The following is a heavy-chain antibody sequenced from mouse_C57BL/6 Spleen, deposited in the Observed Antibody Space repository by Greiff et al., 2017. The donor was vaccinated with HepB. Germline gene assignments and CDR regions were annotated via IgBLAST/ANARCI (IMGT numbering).Heavy chain of an antibody. Sequence: EVQLQQSGGGLVQPGGSLSLSCAASGFTFTDYYMSWVRQPPGKALEWLGFIRNKANGYTTEYSASVKGRFTISRDNSQSILYLQMNALRAEDSATYYCARVAGYYAMDYWGQGTSVTVSS. V-gene: IGHV7-3*01. CDR3: ARVAGYYAMDY. CDR2: IRNKANGYTT. J-gene: IGHJ4*01. CDR1: GFTFTDYY.